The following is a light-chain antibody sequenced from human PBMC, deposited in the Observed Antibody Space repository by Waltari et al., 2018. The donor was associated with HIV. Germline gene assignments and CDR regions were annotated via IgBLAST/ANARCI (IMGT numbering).Light chain of an antibody. CDR2: GTT. Sequence: QTVVTQEPSLTVSPGGTVTLTCASSTGAVTSGYSPNWFQQKPGQAPRALIYGTTNNHAWTPSRFSGSLLGGKASLTLSGVQPEDEAEYYCLLYYGGAWVFGGGTKLTVL. J-gene: IGLJ3*02. CDR1: TGAVTSGYS. V-gene: IGLV7-43*01. CDR3: LLYYGGAWV.